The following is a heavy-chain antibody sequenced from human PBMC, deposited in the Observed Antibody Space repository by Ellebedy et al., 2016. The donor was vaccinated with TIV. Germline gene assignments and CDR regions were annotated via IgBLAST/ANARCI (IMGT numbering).Heavy chain of an antibody. J-gene: IGHJ6*02. CDR3: AREGGHYGDYVLDV. D-gene: IGHD4-17*01. V-gene: IGHV3-30*04. CDR1: GFTFSSYA. Sequence: GESLKISCAASGFTFSSYAMHWARQAPGKGLEWVAVISYDGSNKCYADSVKGRFTISRDNSKNTLYLQMNSLRAEDTAVYYCAREGGHYGDYVLDVWGQGTTVTVSS. CDR2: ISYDGSNK.